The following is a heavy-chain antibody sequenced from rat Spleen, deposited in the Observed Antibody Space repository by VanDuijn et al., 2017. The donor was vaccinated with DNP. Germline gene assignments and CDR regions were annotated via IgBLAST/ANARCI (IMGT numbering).Heavy chain of an antibody. J-gene: IGHJ2*01. Sequence: EVQLVESGGGLVQPGRSMKLSCAASGFTFSDYGMAWVLQAPTKGLEWVASITYDGGNTYYRDSVKGRFTISRNDARSTPSLQMYTLRSQHTATYSCTTNFETPHWGQGAIITVSS. CDR3: TTNFETPH. CDR1: GFTFSDYG. D-gene: IGHD3-1*01. V-gene: IGHV5-20*01. CDR2: ITYDGGNT.